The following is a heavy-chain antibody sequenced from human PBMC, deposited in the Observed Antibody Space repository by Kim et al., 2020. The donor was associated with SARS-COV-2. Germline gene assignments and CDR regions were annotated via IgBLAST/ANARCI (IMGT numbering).Heavy chain of an antibody. J-gene: IGHJ4*02. CDR1: GFTFSSYW. V-gene: IGHV3-7*01. CDR2: IKEDGSEK. Sequence: GGSLRLSCAASGFTFSSYWISWVRQAPGKGLEWVANIKEDGSEKYYVDSVKGRFTISRDNAKNSLYLQMNSLRAEDTAVYYCGRDYSDWGQGTLVTVSS. CDR3: GRDYSD. D-gene: IGHD6-13*01.